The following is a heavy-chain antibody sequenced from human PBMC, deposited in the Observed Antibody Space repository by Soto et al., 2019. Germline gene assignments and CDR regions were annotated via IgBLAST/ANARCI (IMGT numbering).Heavy chain of an antibody. D-gene: IGHD6-13*01. J-gene: IGHJ3*02. Sequence: QVQLQESGPGLVKPSQTLSLTCTVSGGSISSGGYYWSWIRQHPGKGLEWIGYIYYSGSTYYNPSPKSRVTISVDTSKNQFSLKLSSVTAADTAVYYCARRIAAAGTVACDIWGQGTMVTVSS. CDR1: GGSISSGGYY. CDR3: ARRIAAAGTVACDI. V-gene: IGHV4-31*03. CDR2: IYYSGST.